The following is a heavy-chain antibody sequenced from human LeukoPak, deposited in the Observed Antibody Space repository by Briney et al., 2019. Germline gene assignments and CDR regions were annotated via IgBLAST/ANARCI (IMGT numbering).Heavy chain of an antibody. CDR1: GFTVSSNY. CDR3: ARDNGRDDSYDGMDV. V-gene: IGHV3-66*01. D-gene: IGHD4-17*01. J-gene: IGHJ6*02. CDR2: IYSCGST. Sequence: PGGSLRLSCAASGFTVSSNYMSWVRQAPGKGLEWVSVIYSCGSTYYADSVKGRFTISRDNAKNSLYLQMISLRAEDTALYYCARDNGRDDSYDGMDVWGQGTTVTVSS.